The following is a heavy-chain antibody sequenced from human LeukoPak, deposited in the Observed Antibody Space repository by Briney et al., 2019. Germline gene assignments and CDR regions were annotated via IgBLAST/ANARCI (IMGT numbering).Heavy chain of an antibody. CDR3: AGTYSGYEYSPLYYFDY. D-gene: IGHD5-12*01. J-gene: IGHJ4*02. V-gene: IGHV3-48*03. Sequence: GGSLRLSCAASGFTFSSYEMNWVRQAPGKGLEWVSYIRSSGSTIYYADSVKGRFTISRDNAKNSLYLQMNSLRAEDTAVYYCAGTYSGYEYSPLYYFDYWGQGTLVTVSS. CDR2: IRSSGSTI. CDR1: GFTFSSYE.